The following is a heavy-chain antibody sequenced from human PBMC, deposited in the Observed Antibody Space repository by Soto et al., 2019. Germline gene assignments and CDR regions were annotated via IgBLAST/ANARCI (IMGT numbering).Heavy chain of an antibody. CDR3: VKDLGIAVAGSDY. CDR2: ISSNGGST. CDR1: GFTFSSYA. V-gene: IGHV3-64D*06. Sequence: GGFLRLSCSASGFTFSSYAMHWVRQAPGKGLEYVSAISSNGGSTYYADSVKGRFTISRDNSKNTLYLQMSSLRAEDTAVYYCVKDLGIAVAGSDYWGQGTLVTVSS. J-gene: IGHJ4*02. D-gene: IGHD6-19*01.